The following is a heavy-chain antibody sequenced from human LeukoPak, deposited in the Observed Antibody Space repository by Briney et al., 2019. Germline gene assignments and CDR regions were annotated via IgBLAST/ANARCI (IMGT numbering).Heavy chain of an antibody. CDR2: INHSGST. V-gene: IGHV4-34*01. D-gene: IGHD3-3*01. CDR3: ARGRYYDFWSSYHTGFDY. Sequence: GSLRLSCAASGFTFSSSGMSWIRQPPGKGLEWIGEINHSGSTNYNPSLKSRVTISVDTSKNQFSLKLSSVTAADTAVYYCARGRYYDFWSSYHTGFDYWGQGTLVTVSS. J-gene: IGHJ4*02. CDR1: GFTFSSSG.